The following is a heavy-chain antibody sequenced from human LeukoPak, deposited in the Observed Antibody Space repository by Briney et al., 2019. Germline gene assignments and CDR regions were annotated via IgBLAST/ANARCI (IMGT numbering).Heavy chain of an antibody. Sequence: PGGSLRLSRAASRFIFSNYAMRWVRQALGKGLEWVSGINNSGDRRFYADSVKGRFTISRDNSKNTLYLQMNRLRAEDTAVYYCARGWYNFDYWGQGTRVTVSS. J-gene: IGHJ4*02. CDR1: RFIFSNYA. V-gene: IGHV3-23*01. CDR2: INNSGDRR. D-gene: IGHD6-19*01. CDR3: ARGWYNFDY.